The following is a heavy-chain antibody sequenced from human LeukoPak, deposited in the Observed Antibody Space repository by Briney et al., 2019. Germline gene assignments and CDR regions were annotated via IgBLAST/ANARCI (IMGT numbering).Heavy chain of an antibody. CDR2: ISAYNGNT. J-gene: IGHJ3*02. CDR3: ARTEYNWNHPEAFDI. CDR1: GYTFTSYG. V-gene: IGHV1-18*01. Sequence: RASVKVSCKASGYTFTSYGISWVRQAPGQGLEWMGWISAYNGNTNYAQKLQGRVTMTTDTSTSTAYMELRSLRSDDTAVYYCARTEYNWNHPEAFDIWGQGTMVTVSS. D-gene: IGHD1-14*01.